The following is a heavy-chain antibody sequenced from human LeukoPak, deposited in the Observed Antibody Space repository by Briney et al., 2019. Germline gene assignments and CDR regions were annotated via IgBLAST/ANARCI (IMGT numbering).Heavy chain of an antibody. Sequence: GGSLRLSCAASGFTFTNAWMSWVRQAPGKGLEWVGRIKSKTTGGTIDYAAPVKGRFTISRDDSKNTLYLQMNSLEAEDTAFYYCTTGGYYFDYWGQGTLDTVSS. CDR1: GFTFTNAW. CDR3: TTGGYYFDY. D-gene: IGHD2-15*01. J-gene: IGHJ4*02. CDR2: IKSKTTGGTI. V-gene: IGHV3-15*07.